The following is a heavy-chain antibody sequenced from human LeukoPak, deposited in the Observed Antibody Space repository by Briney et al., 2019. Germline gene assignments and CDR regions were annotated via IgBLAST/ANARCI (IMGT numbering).Heavy chain of an antibody. D-gene: IGHD3-10*01. Sequence: PGGSLRLSCAASGFTFSTSSMSWVRQAPGKGLEWVANIKQDGSEKYYVDSVKGRFTISRDNAKNSLFLQMNSLRAEDTAVYYCARGGKLTMLRGVNDYWGQGTLVTVSS. J-gene: IGHJ4*02. CDR3: ARGGKLTMLRGVNDY. CDR1: GFTFSTSS. CDR2: IKQDGSEK. V-gene: IGHV3-7*01.